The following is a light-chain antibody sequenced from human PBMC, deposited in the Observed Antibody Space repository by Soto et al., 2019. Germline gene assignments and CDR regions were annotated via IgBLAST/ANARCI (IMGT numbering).Light chain of an antibody. CDR2: AAS. CDR1: QSISSY. CDR3: QQSYSIPLT. J-gene: IGKJ1*01. V-gene: IGKV1-39*01. Sequence: DIRMTQSPSSLSASVGDRLTITCRASQSISSYLNWYQQKPGKAPKLLIYAASSLQSGVPSRFSGSGSGTDFTLTISSLQPEDFATYYCQQSYSIPLTFGQGTKVEIK.